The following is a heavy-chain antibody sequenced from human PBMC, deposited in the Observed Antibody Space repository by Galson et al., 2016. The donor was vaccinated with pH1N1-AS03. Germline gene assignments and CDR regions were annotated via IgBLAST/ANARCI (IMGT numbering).Heavy chain of an antibody. CDR2: IYPGDSGT. J-gene: IGHJ4*02. Sequence: QSGAEVKKPGESLKISCKGSGYRFTSYWIGWVRQMPGKGLEWMGVIYPGDSGTRYSPSFQGQVTISVDESISTAYLQWSSLKASDTAMYYCAIRVDFWSGLPYYFDYWGQGTLVTVSS. D-gene: IGHD3-3*01. CDR3: AIRVDFWSGLPYYFDY. V-gene: IGHV5-51*01. CDR1: GYRFTSYW.